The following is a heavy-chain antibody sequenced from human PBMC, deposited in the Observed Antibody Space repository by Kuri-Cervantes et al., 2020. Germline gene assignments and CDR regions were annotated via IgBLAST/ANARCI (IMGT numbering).Heavy chain of an antibody. J-gene: IGHJ5*02. D-gene: IGHD5-18*01. CDR3: ARAGYSYAFAGLDP. V-gene: IGHV3-48*02. CDR1: GFTFSSYS. Sequence: LSLTCAASGFTFSSYSMNWVRQAPGKGPEWISYISSSSSTIYYADSVKGRFTISRDNAKNSLYLQVNSLRDEDTAVYYCARAGYSYAFAGLDPWGQGTLVTVSS. CDR2: ISSSSSTI.